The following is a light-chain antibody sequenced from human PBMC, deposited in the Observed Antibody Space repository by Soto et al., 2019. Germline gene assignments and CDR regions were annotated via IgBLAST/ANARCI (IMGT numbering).Light chain of an antibody. J-gene: IGLJ2*01. Sequence: QAVVTQPPSVSAAPGQKVTISCSGSSSNIGNNYVSWYQQLPGTAPKLLIYDNNKRPSGIPDRFSGSKSGTSATLGITGLQTGDEADYYCGTWDSSLSAVPVFGGGTKLTVL. CDR1: SSNIGNNY. CDR3: GTWDSSLSAVPV. V-gene: IGLV1-51*01. CDR2: DNN.